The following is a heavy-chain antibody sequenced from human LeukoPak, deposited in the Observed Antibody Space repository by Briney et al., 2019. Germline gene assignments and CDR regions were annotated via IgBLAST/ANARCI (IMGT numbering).Heavy chain of an antibody. CDR1: GYTFTGYY. CDR3: AREDRRYNWNFDAFDI. CDR2: INPNSGGT. V-gene: IGHV1-2*02. D-gene: IGHD1-1*01. Sequence: ASVKVSCKASGYTFTGYYMHWVRQAPGQGLEWMGWINPNSGGTNYAQKFQGRVTMTRDTSISTAYMELSRLRSDDTAVYYCAREDRRYNWNFDAFDIWGQGTMVTVSS. J-gene: IGHJ3*02.